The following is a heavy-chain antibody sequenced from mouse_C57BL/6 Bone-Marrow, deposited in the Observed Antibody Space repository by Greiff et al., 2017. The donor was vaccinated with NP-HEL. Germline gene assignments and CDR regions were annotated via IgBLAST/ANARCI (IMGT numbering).Heavy chain of an antibody. V-gene: IGHV6-3*01. CDR1: GFTFSNYW. D-gene: IGHD1-1*01. J-gene: IGHJ1*03. Sequence: EVKVEESGGGLVQPGGSMKLSCVASGFTFSNYWMNWVRQSPEKGLEWVAQIRLKSDNYATHYAESVKGRFTISRDDSKSSVYLQMNNLRAEDTGIYYCTGGYYGSSYVNWYFDVWGTGTTVTVSS. CDR3: TGGYYGSSYVNWYFDV. CDR2: IRLKSDNYAT.